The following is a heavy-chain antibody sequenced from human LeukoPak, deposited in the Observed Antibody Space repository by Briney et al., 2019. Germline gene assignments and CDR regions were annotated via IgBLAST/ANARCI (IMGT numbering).Heavy chain of an antibody. CDR2: IYSGGST. J-gene: IGHJ1*01. V-gene: IGHV3-66*02. Sequence: GGSLRLSCAASGFTVNSNYMSWVRQAPGKGLEWVSVIYSGGSTYYADSVKGRFTISRDNSKNTLYLQMNSLRAEDTAVYYCAREGSSWRRDFQHRGQGTLVTVSS. CDR1: GFTVNSNY. CDR3: AREGSSWRRDFQH. D-gene: IGHD6-13*01.